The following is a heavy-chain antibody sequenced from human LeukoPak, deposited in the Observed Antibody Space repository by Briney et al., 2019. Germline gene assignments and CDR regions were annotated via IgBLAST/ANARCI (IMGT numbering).Heavy chain of an antibody. D-gene: IGHD2-15*01. J-gene: IGHJ4*02. CDR1: GYTFTDYY. CDR2: VDPEDGET. V-gene: IGHV1-69-2*01. Sequence: ASVKVSCKVSGYTFTDYYMHWVQQAPGKGLEWMGLVDPEDGETIYAEKFQGRVTITADTSTDTAYMELSSLRSEDTAVYYCATGRYCSGGSCYLDYRGQGTLVTVSS. CDR3: ATGRYCSGGSCYLDY.